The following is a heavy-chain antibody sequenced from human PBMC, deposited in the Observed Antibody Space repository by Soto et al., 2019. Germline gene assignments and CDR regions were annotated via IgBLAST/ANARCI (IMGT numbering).Heavy chain of an antibody. CDR1: GGSISSGGYY. Sequence: PSETLSLTCTVSGGSISSGGYYWRWIRQHPGKGLEWIGYIYYSGSTYYNPSLKSRVTISVDTSMNQFSLKLSSVTAADTAVYYCARMIRGGDSYWGQGTLVTVSS. D-gene: IGHD2-21*01. CDR2: IYYSGST. J-gene: IGHJ4*02. V-gene: IGHV4-31*03. CDR3: ARMIRGGDSY.